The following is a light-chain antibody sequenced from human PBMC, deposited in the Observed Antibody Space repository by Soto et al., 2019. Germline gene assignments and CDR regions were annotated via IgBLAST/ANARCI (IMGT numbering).Light chain of an antibody. CDR3: QQYSSSPYT. CDR1: QSVSSNY. Sequence: EIVLTQSPGTLSLSPGERATLSCRASQSVSSNYLAWYQQKPGQPPRLLMYGASGRATGIPDKFTGSGSGTDFTLTISRLEPEDFAVYYCQQYSSSPYTFGQGTKLEI. CDR2: GAS. J-gene: IGKJ2*01. V-gene: IGKV3-20*01.